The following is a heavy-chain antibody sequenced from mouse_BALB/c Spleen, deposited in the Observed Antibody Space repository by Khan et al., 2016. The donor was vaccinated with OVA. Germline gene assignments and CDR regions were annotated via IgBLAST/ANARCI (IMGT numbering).Heavy chain of an antibody. CDR3: VRDGAYHRNDGWFAY. CDR1: GYTFTSYT. CDR2: INPSNGYT. Sequence: QVQLKQSGAELARPGASVKMSCKASGYTFTSYTIHWIKKRPGQGLEWIGYINPSNGYTNYNQMFKDKATLTTDKSSTTAYLQLSSLTSDDSAVYNCVRDGAYHRNDGWFAYWGQGTLVTVSA. D-gene: IGHD2-14*01. J-gene: IGHJ3*01. V-gene: IGHV1-4*01.